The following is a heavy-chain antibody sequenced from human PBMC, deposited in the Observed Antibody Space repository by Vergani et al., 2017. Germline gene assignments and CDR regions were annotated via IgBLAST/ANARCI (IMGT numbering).Heavy chain of an antibody. J-gene: IGHJ4*02. D-gene: IGHD5-12*01. CDR3: TKGSRGYTGYFFDY. CDR2: LSASDRRT. Sequence: EVQLLESGGDLVQPGGSLRLSCAASGFTFIMHAMSWVRQAPGKGLEWVSTLSASDRRTHYADSVKGRFTISRDNSKNTLFLHMNSLRPEDTAVCYCTKGSRGYTGYFFDYWGQGTLATVSS. V-gene: IGHV3-23*01. CDR1: GFTFIMHA.